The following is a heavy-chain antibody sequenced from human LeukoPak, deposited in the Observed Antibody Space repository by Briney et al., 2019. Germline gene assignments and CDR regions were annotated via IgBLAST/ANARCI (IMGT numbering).Heavy chain of an antibody. CDR2: IYYSGST. V-gene: IGHV4-39*07. D-gene: IGHD1-1*01. Sequence: SETLSLTCTVSGGSISSSSYYWGWIRQPPGKGLEWIGSIYYSGSTYYNPSLKSRVTISVDTSKNQFSLKLSSVTAADTAVYYCARLPRQVPQRWQEAPRLYYYYYMDVWGKGTTVTISS. J-gene: IGHJ6*03. CDR1: GGSISSSSYY. CDR3: ARLPRQVPQRWQEAPRLYYYYYMDV.